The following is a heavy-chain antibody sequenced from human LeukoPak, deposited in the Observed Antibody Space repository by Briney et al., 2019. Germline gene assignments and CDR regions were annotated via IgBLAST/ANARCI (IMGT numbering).Heavy chain of an antibody. CDR2: IYHSGST. D-gene: IGHD2-2*01. CDR3: ARGRYHQPLQFDY. CDR1: GDSISSSNW. V-gene: IGHV4-4*02. Sequence: SGTLSLTCALSGDSISSSNWWSWVRQPPGKGLEWIGEIYHSGSTNYNPSLKSRVTISVDKSKNHFSLKLSSVTAADTAMYYCARGRYHQPLQFDYWGQGTLVTVSS. J-gene: IGHJ4*02.